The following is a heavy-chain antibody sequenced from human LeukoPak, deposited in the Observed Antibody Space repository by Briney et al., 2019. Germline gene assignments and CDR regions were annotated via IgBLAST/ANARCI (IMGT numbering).Heavy chain of an antibody. J-gene: IGHJ4*02. V-gene: IGHV4-61*02. CDR3: ARVLAIAAAIDS. D-gene: IGHD6-13*01. Sequence: SQTLSLTCTVSGGSISSGGYYWNWIRQPAGKGLEWIGRIYTSGSTNYNPSLKSRVTISVDTSKNQFSLKLSSVTAADTAVYYCARVLAIAAAIDSWGQGTLVTVSS. CDR1: GGSISSGGYY. CDR2: IYTSGST.